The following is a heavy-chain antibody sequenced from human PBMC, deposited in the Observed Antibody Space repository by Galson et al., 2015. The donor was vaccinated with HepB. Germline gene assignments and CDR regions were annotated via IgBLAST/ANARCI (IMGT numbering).Heavy chain of an antibody. CDR1: GYTFPTYW. CDR3: ARITPFSGGWYADH. D-gene: IGHD6-19*01. J-gene: IGHJ4*02. CDR2: IYPGDSDD. V-gene: IGHV5-51*01. Sequence: GAEVKKPGESLKISCEGFGYTFPTYWIGWVRQMPGKGLEWMGIIYPGDSDDRYSPSFRGQVTISADKSINTAYLQWSSLRASDTAMYYCARITPFSGGWYADHWGQGTLVTVSS.